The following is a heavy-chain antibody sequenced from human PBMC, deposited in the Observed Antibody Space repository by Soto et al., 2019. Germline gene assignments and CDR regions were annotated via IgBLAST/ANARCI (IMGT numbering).Heavy chain of an antibody. Sequence: PGESLKISCKGSGYSFTSYWISWVRQMPGKGLEWMGRIDPIDSYTNYSPSFQGHVTISADKSISTAYLQWSSLKASDTAMYYCARRALMVRRGETFSYYYYGMDVWGQGTRVTVPS. V-gene: IGHV5-10-1*01. D-gene: IGHD3-10*01. CDR2: IDPIDSYT. J-gene: IGHJ6*02. CDR1: GYSFTSYW. CDR3: ARRALMVRRGETFSYYYYGMDV.